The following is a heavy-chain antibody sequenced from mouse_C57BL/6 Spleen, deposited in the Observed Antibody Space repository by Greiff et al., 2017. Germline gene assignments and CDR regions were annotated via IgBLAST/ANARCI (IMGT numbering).Heavy chain of an antibody. CDR3: ARWGYYSNYGYFDV. D-gene: IGHD2-5*01. V-gene: IGHV1-82*01. Sequence: VKLMESGPELVKPGASVKISCKASGYAFSSSWMNWVKQRPGKGLEWIGRIYPGDGDTNYNGKFKGKATLTADKSSSTAYMQLSSLTSEDSAVYFCARWGYYSNYGYFDVWGTGTTVTVSS. CDR2: IYPGDGDT. CDR1: GYAFSSSW. J-gene: IGHJ1*03.